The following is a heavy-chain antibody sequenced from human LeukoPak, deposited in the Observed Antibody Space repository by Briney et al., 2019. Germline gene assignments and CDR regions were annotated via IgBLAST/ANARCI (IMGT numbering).Heavy chain of an antibody. CDR3: ARDSHIVVVTAIGNFDY. J-gene: IGHJ4*02. CDR1: GFTFSIYW. Sequence: PGGSLRLSCAASGFTFSIYWMSWVRQAPGKGLEWVANINQDGSEKYYVDSVKGRFTISRDNAKNSLYLQMNSLRAEDTAVYYCARDSHIVVVTAIGNFDYWGQGTLVTVSS. D-gene: IGHD2-21*02. CDR2: INQDGSEK. V-gene: IGHV3-7*01.